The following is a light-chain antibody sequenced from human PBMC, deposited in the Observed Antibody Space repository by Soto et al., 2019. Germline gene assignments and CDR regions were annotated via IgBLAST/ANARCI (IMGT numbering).Light chain of an antibody. J-gene: IGKJ1*01. Sequence: DIQMTQSPSTLSASVGDSVTITCRASQDIDNWLAWYQQKPGKVPRLLIYTASTLESRVPSRFSGSGTGTEFTLTISSLQPDDFATYYCLQYNSYSRGTFGQGTQVDIK. V-gene: IGKV1-5*03. CDR3: LQYNSYSRGT. CDR2: TAS. CDR1: QDIDNW.